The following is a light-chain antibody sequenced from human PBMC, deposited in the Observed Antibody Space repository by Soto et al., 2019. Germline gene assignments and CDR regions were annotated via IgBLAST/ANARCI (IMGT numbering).Light chain of an antibody. V-gene: IGKV1-39*01. J-gene: IGKJ5*01. CDR1: QSISSY. Sequence: DIHMTQSPSSLSASVRYRFTITCRASQSISSYLNWYQQKPVKAPKLLXYAASSLQSGVPSRFIGSGSGTDFTLTISSLQHEDFANYYCQQSYSTPSITFGQGTRLEIK. CDR3: QQSYSTPSIT. CDR2: AAS.